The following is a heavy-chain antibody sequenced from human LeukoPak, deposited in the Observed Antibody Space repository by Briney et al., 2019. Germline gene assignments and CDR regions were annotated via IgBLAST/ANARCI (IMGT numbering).Heavy chain of an antibody. Sequence: PGGSLKLSCATSGFSFSTYAMSWVRQAPGKGLEWASAISSSATSTYYADSVKGRFTISRDTSRNTLYLQMNSLRAEDTAVYYCAKDLMRDRWFGESWGQGTLVTVSS. CDR2: ISSSATST. D-gene: IGHD3-10*01. CDR3: AKDLMRDRWFGES. J-gene: IGHJ5*02. V-gene: IGHV3-23*01. CDR1: GFSFSTYA.